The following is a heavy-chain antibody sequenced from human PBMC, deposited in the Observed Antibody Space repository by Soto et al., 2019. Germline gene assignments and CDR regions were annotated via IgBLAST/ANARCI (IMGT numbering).Heavy chain of an antibody. CDR3: ARRYCSGGSCYQFFDF. CDR1: GFTFSNYW. Sequence: PGGSLRLSCAASGFTFSNYWMSWVRQAPGKGLEWVANIKQDGSEKYYVDSVKGRFTISRDNAKNSLYLQMNSLRAGDTAVYYCARRYCSGGSCYQFFDFCGQGTPVPVSP. CDR2: IKQDGSEK. V-gene: IGHV3-7*03. J-gene: IGHJ4*02. D-gene: IGHD2-15*01.